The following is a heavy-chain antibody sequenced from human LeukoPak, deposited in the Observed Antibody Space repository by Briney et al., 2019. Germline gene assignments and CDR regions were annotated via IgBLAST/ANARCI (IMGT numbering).Heavy chain of an antibody. CDR3: AREQYYYDSSGYYYAFDI. Sequence: GASVKVSCKASGYTFTSYGISWVRQAPGQGLEWMGWISAYNGNTNYAQKLQGRVTMTTDTSTSTAYMELRSLRSDDTAVYYCAREQYYYDSSGYYYAFDIWGQGTMVTASS. V-gene: IGHV1-18*01. CDR2: ISAYNGNT. CDR1: GYTFTSYG. D-gene: IGHD3-22*01. J-gene: IGHJ3*02.